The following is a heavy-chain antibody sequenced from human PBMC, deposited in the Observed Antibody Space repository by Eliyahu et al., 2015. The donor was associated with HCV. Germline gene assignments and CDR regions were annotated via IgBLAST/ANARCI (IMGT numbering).Heavy chain of an antibody. Sequence: EVQLLESGGXSVQXGXSLRLSCXXSGFXFSTYAXRWVRQAPGKGLGWVSGISASGGDTYYADSVKGRFTISRDNSKNTLYLQMNSPRAEDTALYYCATSLPPGIDALYDAFDIWGQGTMLTVSS. D-gene: IGHD2-15*01. J-gene: IGHJ3*02. CDR3: ATSLPPGIDALYDAFDI. V-gene: IGHV3-23*01. CDR2: ISASGGDT. CDR1: GFXFSTYA.